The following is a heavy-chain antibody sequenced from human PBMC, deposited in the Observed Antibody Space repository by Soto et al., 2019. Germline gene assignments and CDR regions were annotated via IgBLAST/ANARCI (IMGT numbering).Heavy chain of an antibody. CDR2: IIPIFGTA. Sequence: SVKVSCKASGGTFSSYAISWVRQAPGQGLEWMGGIIPIFGTANYAQKFQGRVTITADKSTSTAYMELSSLRSEDTAVYYCARSKKNLMNTVTTGFDPWGQGTLVTVSS. V-gene: IGHV1-69*06. CDR3: ARSKKNLMNTVTTGFDP. J-gene: IGHJ5*02. D-gene: IGHD4-4*01. CDR1: GGTFSSYA.